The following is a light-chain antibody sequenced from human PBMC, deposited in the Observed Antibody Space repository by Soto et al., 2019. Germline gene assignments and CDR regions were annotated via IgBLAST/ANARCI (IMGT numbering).Light chain of an antibody. J-gene: IGKJ1*01. CDR2: DAS. CDR3: QQYNSYQWT. CDR1: QSISSW. Sequence: DIQMTQSPSTLSASVGDRVPITCRASQSISSWLAWYQQKPGKAPKLLIYDASNLESGVPSRFSGSGSGTEFTLTISSLQPDDFATYYCQQYNSYQWTFGQGTKVDIK. V-gene: IGKV1-5*01.